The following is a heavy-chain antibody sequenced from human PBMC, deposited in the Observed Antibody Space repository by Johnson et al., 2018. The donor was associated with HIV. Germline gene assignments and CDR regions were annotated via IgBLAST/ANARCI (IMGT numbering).Heavy chain of an antibody. J-gene: IGHJ3*02. CDR2: ISTSGSSI. V-gene: IGHV3-11*04. CDR3: AKAGGYDSSGLNDAFDI. D-gene: IGHD3-22*01. Sequence: QMQLVESGGGLVKPGGSLRLSCAASGFPFSDYYMTWIRQTPGKGLECLAYISTSGSSIYYTDSVKGRVTISRDNAKNSLFLQMNSLRAEDTAVYYCAKAGGYDSSGLNDAFDIWGQGTMVTVSS. CDR1: GFPFSDYY.